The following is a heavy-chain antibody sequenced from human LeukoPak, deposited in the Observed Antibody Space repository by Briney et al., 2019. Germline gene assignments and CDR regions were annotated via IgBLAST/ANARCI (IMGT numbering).Heavy chain of an antibody. CDR1: GFTFSSYE. J-gene: IGHJ4*02. CDR2: ISSSVSTI. CDR3: ARAGSGWSPAPLTYFDY. Sequence: GGSLRLSCAASGFTFSSYEMNWVRQAPGKGREWVSYISSSVSTIYYADSVKGRFTISRDNAKNSLYLQMSSLRAEDTAVYYCARAGSGWSPAPLTYFDYWGQGTLVTVSS. D-gene: IGHD6-19*01. V-gene: IGHV3-48*03.